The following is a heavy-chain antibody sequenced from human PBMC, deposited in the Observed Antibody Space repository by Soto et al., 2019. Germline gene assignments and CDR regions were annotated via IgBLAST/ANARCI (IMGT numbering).Heavy chain of an antibody. Sequence: QVHLVQSGAEVKKPGSSVKVSCKDTRGTLRNFVIDWLRQAPGQGPEWMGGIIPFFGTTNYAQKFQGRLTLTGEESTRAAYMGLDRLTSEDTAIYYCGKPRGDYGQNNWFDPWGQGTLITVSS. CDR3: GKPRGDYGQNNWFDP. CDR1: RGTLRNFV. D-gene: IGHD4-17*01. CDR2: IIPFFGTT. J-gene: IGHJ5*02. V-gene: IGHV1-69*01.